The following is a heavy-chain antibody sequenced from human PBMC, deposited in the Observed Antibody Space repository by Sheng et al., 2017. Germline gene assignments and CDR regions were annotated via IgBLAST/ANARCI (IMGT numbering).Heavy chain of an antibody. Sequence: EVQLVESGGGLVKPGGSLRLSCASSGFSFFDFTMNWVRQGPDKGLEWVSTITTGSEKMYYADSVKGRFTVSRDNAKGSLDLQMDSLRVEDTGVYFCVRGNVGATSGMGVWGQGTTVIVSS. V-gene: IGHV3-21*01. CDR1: GFSFFDFT. D-gene: IGHD1-26*01. CDR3: VRGNVGATSGMGV. J-gene: IGHJ6*02. CDR2: ITTGSEKM.